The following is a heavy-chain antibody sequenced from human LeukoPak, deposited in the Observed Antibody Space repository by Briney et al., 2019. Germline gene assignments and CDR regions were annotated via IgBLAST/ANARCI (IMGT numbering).Heavy chain of an antibody. J-gene: IGHJ4*02. D-gene: IGHD3-9*01. V-gene: IGHV4-34*01. Sequence: PSETLSLTCTVSGGSISSYYWSWIRQPPGKGLEWIGEINHSGSTNYNPSLKSRVTISVDTSKNQFSLKLSSVTAADTTVYYCARGGGPTGYYFDYWGQGTLVTVSS. CDR1: GGSISSYY. CDR3: ARGGGPTGYYFDY. CDR2: INHSGST.